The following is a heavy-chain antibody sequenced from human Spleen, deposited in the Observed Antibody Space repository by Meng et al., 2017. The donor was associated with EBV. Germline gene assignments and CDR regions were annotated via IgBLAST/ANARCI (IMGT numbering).Heavy chain of an antibody. CDR3: AGRDHAPLY. CDR1: GDSISGGGNY. D-gene: IGHD1-14*01. CDR2: IYFSGST. Sequence: VGLPESGPGLVKPSQTLSLPCAVSGDSISGGGNYWSWIRQPPGKGLEWLGYIYFSGSTYYNPSLRSRITISLDTSDNHFSLKLTSVTAADTAVYYCAGRDHAPLYWGQGALVTVSS. V-gene: IGHV4-30-4*01. J-gene: IGHJ4*02.